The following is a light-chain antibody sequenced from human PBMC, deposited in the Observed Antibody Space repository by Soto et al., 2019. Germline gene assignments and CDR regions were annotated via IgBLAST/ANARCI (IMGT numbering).Light chain of an antibody. CDR3: QQYDTSPPVYT. V-gene: IGKV3-20*01. CDR2: GAS. J-gene: IGKJ2*01. CDR1: QSVSSNY. Sequence: EILLTQSPGTLSLFPGERATLSCRASQSVSSNYLAWYQQKPGQAPRLLMYGASSRATGIPDRFSGSGSGTDFTLTISRLEPEDFAVYYCQQYDTSPPVYTFGQGTKLEIK.